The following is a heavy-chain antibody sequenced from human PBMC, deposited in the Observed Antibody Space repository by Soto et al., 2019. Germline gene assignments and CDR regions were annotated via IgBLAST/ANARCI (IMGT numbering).Heavy chain of an antibody. Sequence: QVHLEQSGAGVKKPGSSVKVSCKASGGIFKTDAVAWVRQAPGQGLEWVGGLTPLYGTANYAQKFQGRVTITADESTGAAYMEVSSLRAEDTAVYYCVRDLTLGYRSGGDGFDVWGQGTMVTVSS. CDR2: LTPLYGTA. CDR3: VRDLTLGYRSGGDGFDV. CDR1: GGIFKTDA. J-gene: IGHJ3*01. D-gene: IGHD5-18*01. V-gene: IGHV1-69*01.